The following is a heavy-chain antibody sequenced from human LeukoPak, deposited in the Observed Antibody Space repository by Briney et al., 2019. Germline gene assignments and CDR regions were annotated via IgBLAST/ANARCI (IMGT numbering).Heavy chain of an antibody. D-gene: IGHD1-7*01. Sequence: PSETLSLTCTVSGGSISSYYWSWIRQPPGKGLEWFGYIYYTGSTTYNPSLKSRVTMSVDTSKNQLSLRLSSVTAADTAVYYCARHGVSGTTYSPFDYWGQGTLVTVSS. V-gene: IGHV4-59*08. J-gene: IGHJ4*02. CDR3: ARHGVSGTTYSPFDY. CDR2: IYYTGST. CDR1: GGSISSYY.